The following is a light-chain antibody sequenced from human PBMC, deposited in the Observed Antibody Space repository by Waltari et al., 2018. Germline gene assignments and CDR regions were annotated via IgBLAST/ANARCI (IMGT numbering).Light chain of an antibody. V-gene: IGLV3-25*03. Sequence: SYTLTQPPSVSVSPGQTATITCSGAALPNQYSYWYLRKPGQAPVLIIYKASERPSGIPERFSGSSSGTTVTLTISGVQAEDEADYYCQSADSSIAYVFGTGTKVSVL. CDR1: ALPNQY. J-gene: IGLJ1*01. CDR2: KAS. CDR3: QSADSSIAYV.